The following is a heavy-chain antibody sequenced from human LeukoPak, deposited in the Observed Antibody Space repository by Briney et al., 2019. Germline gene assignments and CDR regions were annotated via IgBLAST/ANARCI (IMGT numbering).Heavy chain of an antibody. CDR1: GFTFSSYS. Sequence: GGSLRLSCAASGFTFSSYSMNWVRQAPGKGLEWVSSISSSSSYIYYADSVKGRFTISRDNAKNSLYLQMNSLRAEDTAVYYCARDIHDSSGYIDYWGQGTLVTVSS. CDR2: ISSSSSYI. V-gene: IGHV3-21*01. D-gene: IGHD3-22*01. J-gene: IGHJ4*02. CDR3: ARDIHDSSGYIDY.